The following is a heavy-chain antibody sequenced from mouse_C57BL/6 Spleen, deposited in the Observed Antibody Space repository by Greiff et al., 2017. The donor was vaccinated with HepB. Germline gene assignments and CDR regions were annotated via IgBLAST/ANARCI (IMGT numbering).Heavy chain of an antibody. CDR2: IYPRSGNT. Sequence: QVQLQQSGAELARPGASVKLSCKASGYTFTSYGISWVKQRTGQGLEWIGEIYPRSGNTYYNEKFKGKATLTADKSSSTAYMELRSLTSEDSAVYFCARFDYDGLYYYAMDYWGQGTSVTVSS. J-gene: IGHJ4*01. V-gene: IGHV1-81*01. CDR3: ARFDYDGLYYYAMDY. CDR1: GYTFTSYG. D-gene: IGHD2-4*01.